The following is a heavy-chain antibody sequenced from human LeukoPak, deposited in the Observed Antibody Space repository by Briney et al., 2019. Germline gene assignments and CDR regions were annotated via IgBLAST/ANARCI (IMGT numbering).Heavy chain of an antibody. CDR1: GGSISSSSYY. J-gene: IGHJ4*02. CDR2: IYYSGST. Sequence: SETLSLTCTVSGGSISSSSYYWGWIRQPPGKGLEWIGSIYYSGSTYYNPSLKSRVTISVDTSKNQFSLKLSSVTAADTAVYYCARRSGSYFDYWGQGTLVTVSP. D-gene: IGHD1-26*01. V-gene: IGHV4-39*01. CDR3: ARRSGSYFDY.